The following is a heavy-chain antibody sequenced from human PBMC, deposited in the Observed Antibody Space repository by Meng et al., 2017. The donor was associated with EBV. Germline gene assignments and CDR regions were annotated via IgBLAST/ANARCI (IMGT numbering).Heavy chain of an antibody. D-gene: IGHD3-16*01. J-gene: IGHJ4*02. Sequence: EVSLVGWGGGLVRAGVSRKLSCGASGFIFRDSAMHWVRQASGKGLEWVGRVETKASKYATAYAASVKGRFSVSRDDSKNMVFLEMNSLKTEDTARYYCWGDLNYGSYWGQGTLVTVSS. CDR3: WGDLNYGSY. CDR2: VETKASKYAT. V-gene: IGHV3-73*01. CDR1: GFIFRDSA.